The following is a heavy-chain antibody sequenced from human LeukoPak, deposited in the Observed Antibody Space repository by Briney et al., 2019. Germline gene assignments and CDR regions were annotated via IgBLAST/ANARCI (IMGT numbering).Heavy chain of an antibody. CDR2: TSSNGVNA. D-gene: IGHD7-27*01. J-gene: IGHJ2*01. Sequence: GGSLRLSCAASGFTFSSYAMHWVRQAPEKGLEYVSATSSNGVNAYYADSVKGRFTISRDNSKNTVYLQMSGLKAEDTAIYYCTGGPYWYFDLWGRGTLVTVSS. CDR1: GFTFSSYA. V-gene: IGHV3-64D*09. CDR3: TGGPYWYFDL.